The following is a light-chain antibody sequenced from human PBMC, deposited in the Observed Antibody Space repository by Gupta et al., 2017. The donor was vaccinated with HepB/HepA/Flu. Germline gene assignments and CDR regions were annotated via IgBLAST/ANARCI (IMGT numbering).Light chain of an antibody. Sequence: AMTQTQLSLSVTPRQPAPISYKSSQPLLPSDGKTYLFWYLQKPGPPPQLLIYEVSNRFSGVADRSSGSGSWTDFTLKISRVAGEDVGVYCCRQAIQLPLTFGGGTKVDIK. CDR2: EVS. CDR1: QPLLPSDGKTY. J-gene: IGKJ4*01. V-gene: IGKV2D-29*01. CDR3: RQAIQLPLT.